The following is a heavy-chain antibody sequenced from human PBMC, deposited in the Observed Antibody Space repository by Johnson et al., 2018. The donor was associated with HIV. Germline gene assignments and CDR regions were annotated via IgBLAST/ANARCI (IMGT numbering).Heavy chain of an antibody. CDR2: ISWNSGSI. Sequence: VQLVESGGGLVQPGRSLRLSCAASGFTFDDYAMHWVRQAPGKGLEWVSGISWNSGSIGYADSVKGRFTISRDNSKNTLYLQMGSLRAEDMAVYYCARGFLYSSSSLWGQGTMVTVSS. V-gene: IGHV3-9*03. J-gene: IGHJ3*01. CDR1: GFTFDDYA. D-gene: IGHD6-13*01. CDR3: ARGFLYSSSSL.